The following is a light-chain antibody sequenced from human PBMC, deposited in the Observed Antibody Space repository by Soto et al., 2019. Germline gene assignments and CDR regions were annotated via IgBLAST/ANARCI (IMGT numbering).Light chain of an antibody. Sequence: DIQMTQSPSTLSASVGDRVTITCRASQSISSWLAWYQRKPGKAPKLLIYDASSLESGVPSRFSGSGSGTEFTLTISSLQPDDFATYYCQQYNSYRRTFGQGTKVDIK. CDR1: QSISSW. CDR2: DAS. CDR3: QQYNSYRRT. J-gene: IGKJ1*01. V-gene: IGKV1-5*01.